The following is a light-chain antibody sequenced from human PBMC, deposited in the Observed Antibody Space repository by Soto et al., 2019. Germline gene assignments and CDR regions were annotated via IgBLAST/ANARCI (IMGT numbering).Light chain of an antibody. CDR1: QSFSSN. CDR2: GAA. V-gene: IGKV3-15*01. J-gene: IGKJ4*01. CDR3: QQYNNWSLT. Sequence: ELVFTQSPATLSVSPGETATLSCRASQSFSSNLAWYQQKPGGAPRRLIYGAATRATGIPARFSGSGAGTEFTPTISSLQAEDVAVYYYQQYNNWSLTFGGGTKVDI.